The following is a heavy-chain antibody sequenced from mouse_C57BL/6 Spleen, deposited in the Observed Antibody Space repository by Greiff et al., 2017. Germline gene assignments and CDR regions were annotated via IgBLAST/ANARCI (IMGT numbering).Heavy chain of an antibody. V-gene: IGHV5-4*01. D-gene: IGHD2-5*01. CDR3: AREHYSNWYFDV. CDR1: GFTFSGYA. J-gene: IGHJ1*03. CDR2: ISDGGSYT. Sequence: EVHLVESGGGLVKPGGSLKLSCAASGFTFSGYAMSWVRQTPEKRLEWVATISDGGSYTYYPDNVKGRFTISRDNAKNNLYLQMSHLKSEDTAMYYCAREHYSNWYFDVWGTGTTVTVSS.